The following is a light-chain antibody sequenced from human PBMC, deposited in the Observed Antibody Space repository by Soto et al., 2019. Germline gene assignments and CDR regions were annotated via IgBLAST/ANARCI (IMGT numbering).Light chain of an antibody. Sequence: DITMSQSPSTVSASVGDRVTITCRASQSISSWLAWYQQKPGKAPKILIYKASSLESGVPSRFSGSGSGTEFTLTISSLQPDDFATYYCQQYNGYRWTFGQGTKVDIK. V-gene: IGKV1-5*03. CDR3: QQYNGYRWT. CDR1: QSISSW. J-gene: IGKJ1*01. CDR2: KAS.